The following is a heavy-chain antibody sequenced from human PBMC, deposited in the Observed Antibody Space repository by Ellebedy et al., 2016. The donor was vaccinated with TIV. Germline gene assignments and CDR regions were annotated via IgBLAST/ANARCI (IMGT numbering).Heavy chain of an antibody. Sequence: AASVKVSCKASGYTFTNYAMHWVRQAPGQRLEWMGWINAGNGNTKYSQKFQGRVTITRDTSANTAYMELSSLSSEDTAVYYCARGRGDGYNLNLYYWGQGALVSVSS. CDR3: ARGRGDGYNLNLYY. J-gene: IGHJ4*02. CDR2: INAGNGNT. V-gene: IGHV1-3*01. CDR1: GYTFTNYA. D-gene: IGHD5-24*01.